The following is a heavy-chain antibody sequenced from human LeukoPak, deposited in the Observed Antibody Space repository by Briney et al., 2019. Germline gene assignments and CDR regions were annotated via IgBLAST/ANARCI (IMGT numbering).Heavy chain of an antibody. Sequence: AAVKVSCKASGYSFTNFGVTWVRQAPGQGLEWMGWISGYNGDTNYAQRFQGRVTMTTDSSTSTGYMELKNLRSDDTATFYCVRAPADPLRPFGMNVWGQGTRVRLSS. CDR2: ISGYNGDT. D-gene: IGHD3-16*01. CDR1: GYSFTNFG. J-gene: IGHJ6*02. CDR3: VRAPADPLRPFGMNV. V-gene: IGHV1-18*01.